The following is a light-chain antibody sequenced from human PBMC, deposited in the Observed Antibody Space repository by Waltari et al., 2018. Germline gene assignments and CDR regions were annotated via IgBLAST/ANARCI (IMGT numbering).Light chain of an antibody. V-gene: IGKV4-1*01. CDR3: QQYLSSPLT. Sequence: DIVMTQSPDSLAASLCERTTINCKSTQSFLSTSNKTYLAWYQHKPGQTPKVLIYWASTREAGVPDRFSGSGSRTDFTLTISSLQAEDVAVYHCQQYLSSPLTFGGGTKVEIK. CDR1: QSFLSTSNKTY. CDR2: WAS. J-gene: IGKJ4*01.